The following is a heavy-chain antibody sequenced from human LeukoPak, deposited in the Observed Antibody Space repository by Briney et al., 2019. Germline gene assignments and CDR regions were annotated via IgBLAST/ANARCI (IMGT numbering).Heavy chain of an antibody. D-gene: IGHD3-16*02. CDR3: ASLFNVRYYYYYMDV. CDR2: INHSGST. Sequence: SETLSLTCAVYGRSFSGYYWSWIRQPPGKGLEWIGEINHSGSTNYNPSLKSRVTISVDTSKNQFSLKLSSVTAADTAVYYCASLFNVRYYYYYMDVWGKGTTVTVSS. J-gene: IGHJ6*03. CDR1: GRSFSGYY. V-gene: IGHV4-34*01.